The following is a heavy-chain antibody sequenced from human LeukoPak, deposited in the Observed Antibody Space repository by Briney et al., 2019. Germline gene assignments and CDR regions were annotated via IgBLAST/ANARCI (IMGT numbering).Heavy chain of an antibody. Sequence: GGSLRLSCAASGFTFSSYGMHWVRQAPGKGLEWGAFIRYDGSNKYYADSVKGRFTISRDNSKNTLYLQMNSLRAEDTAVYYCAKDYYYDCRIHDFDYWGQGTLVTVSS. J-gene: IGHJ4*02. D-gene: IGHD3-22*01. CDR3: AKDYYYDCRIHDFDY. V-gene: IGHV3-30*02. CDR2: IRYDGSNK. CDR1: GFTFSSYG.